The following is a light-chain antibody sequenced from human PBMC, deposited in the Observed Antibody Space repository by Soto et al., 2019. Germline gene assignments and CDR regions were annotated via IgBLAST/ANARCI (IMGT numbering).Light chain of an antibody. CDR3: QQYGSSPLT. CDR1: QSVSSSY. CDR2: GAS. J-gene: IGKJ4*01. V-gene: IGKV3-20*01. Sequence: EIVLTQSPGTLSLSPGERATLSCRASQSVSSSYLAWYQQRPGRAPRLLIYGASSRATGIPDRFSGSGSGTDFTLTISRLEPEDFAVYYCQQYGSSPLTFDGGTKVEI.